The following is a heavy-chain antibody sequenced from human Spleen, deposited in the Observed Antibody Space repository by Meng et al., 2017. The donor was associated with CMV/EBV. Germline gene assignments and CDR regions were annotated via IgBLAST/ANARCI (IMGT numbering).Heavy chain of an antibody. Sequence: VQLRASGPGLVKPSGTLSLSCTVSGGSISSYYWSWIRQPAGKGLEWIGRIYTSGSTNYNPSLKSRVTMSVDTSKNQFSLKLSSVTAADTAVYYCARESIRVAGSYWYFDLWGRGTLVTVSS. CDR3: ARESIRVAGSYWYFDL. J-gene: IGHJ2*01. CDR1: GGSISSYY. D-gene: IGHD6-19*01. CDR2: IYTSGST. V-gene: IGHV4-4*07.